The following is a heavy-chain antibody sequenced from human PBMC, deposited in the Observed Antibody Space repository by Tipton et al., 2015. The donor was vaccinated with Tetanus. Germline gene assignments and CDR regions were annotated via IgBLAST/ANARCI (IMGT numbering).Heavy chain of an antibody. J-gene: IGHJ5*02. D-gene: IGHD3-3*01. CDR3: ARSHVFRLTLFGEEIPRSGRFDP. Sequence: TLSLTCTVSGGSIRSDNYSWNWIRQPPGKGLEWLGNIYYSGDTDYNPSLQSRATISLDPAKNHFSLRLSSVTAADTAVYYCARSHVFRLTLFGEEIPRSGRFDPWGQGTLVTVSS. V-gene: IGHV4-61*03. CDR1: GGSIRSDNYS. CDR2: IYYSGDT.